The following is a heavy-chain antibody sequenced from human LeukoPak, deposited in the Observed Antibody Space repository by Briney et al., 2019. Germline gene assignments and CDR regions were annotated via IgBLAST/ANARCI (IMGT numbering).Heavy chain of an antibody. V-gene: IGHV4-61*02. CDR2: IYTSGST. CDR1: GGSISSSSYY. D-gene: IGHD2-15*01. J-gene: IGHJ5*02. CDR3: ARDLLVVGSGFDP. Sequence: SETLSLTCTVSGGSISSSSYYWSWIRQPAGKGLEWIGRIYTSGSTNYNPSLKSRVTMSVDTSKNQFSLKLSSVTAADTAVYYCARDLLVVGSGFDPWGQGTLVTVSS.